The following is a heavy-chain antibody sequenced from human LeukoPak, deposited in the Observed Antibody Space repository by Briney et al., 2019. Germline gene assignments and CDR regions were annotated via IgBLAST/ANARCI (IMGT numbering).Heavy chain of an antibody. Sequence: SETLSLTCSVSGESICSTCYWGWTRAPPRKGLEGTGRISYSGNTYYNQSLKSRVTISRDPAKNQFSVYLKAEIAAHTAEYYFAKRIAALSCLIVERRALNYCGQGTLVTVSS. CDR3: AKRIAALSCLIVERRALNY. CDR2: ISYSGNT. J-gene: IGHJ4*02. V-gene: IGHV4-39*01. D-gene: IGHD6-6*01. CDR1: GESICSTCY.